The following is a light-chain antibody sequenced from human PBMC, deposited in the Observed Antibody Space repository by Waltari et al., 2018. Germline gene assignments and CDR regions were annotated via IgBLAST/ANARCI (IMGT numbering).Light chain of an antibody. Sequence: EVLMTQSPPTLSVSPGERATLSCRASQRISRNLAWYQQKPGRAPRLLIYGASTRAPGIPARFSGSGSGTEFTLSISGLQSEDFAVYFCQQYNNWRTFGQGTKLEI. CDR1: QRISRN. V-gene: IGKV3-15*01. CDR3: QQYNNWRT. J-gene: IGKJ2*01. CDR2: GAS.